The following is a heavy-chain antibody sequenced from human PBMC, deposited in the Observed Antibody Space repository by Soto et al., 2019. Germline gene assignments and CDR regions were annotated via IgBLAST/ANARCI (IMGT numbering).Heavy chain of an antibody. CDR2: IIPIFGTA. CDR3: ASCGYSYGWDAFDI. V-gene: IGHV1-69*01. J-gene: IGHJ3*02. CDR1: GGTFSSYA. Sequence: QVQLVQSGAEVKKPGSSVKVYCKASGGTFSSYAISWVRQAPGQGLEWMGGIIPIFGTANYAQKFQGRVTITADESTSTAYMELSSLRSEDTAVYYCASCGYSYGWDAFDIWGQGTMVTVSS. D-gene: IGHD5-18*01.